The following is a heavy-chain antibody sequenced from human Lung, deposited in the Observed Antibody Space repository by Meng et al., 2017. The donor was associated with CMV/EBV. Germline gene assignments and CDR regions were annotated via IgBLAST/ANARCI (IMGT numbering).Heavy chain of an antibody. J-gene: IGHJ4*02. CDR1: GYSFTTYA. CDR3: ARTGCSSSSCYDY. D-gene: IGHD2-2*01. V-gene: IGHV1-3*01. Sequence: QVQLVNYGAEVKKPGASVKVSCKASGYSFTTYAMHWVRQAPGQRLEWMGWINAGNGNTKYSEKFQSRVTITRDTAASTAYMELSSLRSEDTAVYYCARTGCSSSSCYDYWGQGTLVTVSS. CDR2: INAGNGNT.